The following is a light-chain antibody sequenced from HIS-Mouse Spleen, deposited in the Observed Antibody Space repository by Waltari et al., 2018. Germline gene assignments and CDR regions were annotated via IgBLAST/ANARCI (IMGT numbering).Light chain of an antibody. CDR1: SSNIGRNY. V-gene: IGLV1-47*01. J-gene: IGLJ3*02. CDR2: RNT. CDR3: AAWDDSLSGPV. Sequence: QSVLTQPPSASGTPGQRGTISCSGSSSNIGRNYVYWYQQPPGTAPKLLIYRNTQRPSGVPDRFSGSKSGTSASLAISGLRSEDEADYYCAAWDDSLSGPVFGGGTKLTVL.